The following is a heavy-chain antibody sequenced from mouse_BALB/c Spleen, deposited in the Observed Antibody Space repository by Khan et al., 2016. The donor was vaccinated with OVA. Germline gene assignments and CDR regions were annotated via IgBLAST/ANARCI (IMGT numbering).Heavy chain of an antibody. CDR3: ARNQGIFDGSFAY. Sequence: QMQLEESGPGLVQPSQSLSITCTVSGFSLTSYGVHWVRQSPGQGLEWLGVIWSGGSTDYNAAFISRLSISKDNSKSKVFFKMNSLQADDTAIYYCARNQGIFDGSFAYWGQGTLVTVSA. CDR2: IWSGGST. V-gene: IGHV2-4-1*01. CDR1: GFSLTSYG. D-gene: IGHD2-3*01. J-gene: IGHJ3*01.